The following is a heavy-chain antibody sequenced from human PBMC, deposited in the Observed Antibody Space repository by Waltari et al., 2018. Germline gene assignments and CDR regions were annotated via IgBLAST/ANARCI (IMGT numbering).Heavy chain of an antibody. J-gene: IGHJ4*02. CDR1: GLTFSSCA. Sequence: EVQLLESGGGLVQPGGSLRLSCTVPGLTFSSCAMHWVRQAPGKGLECVSTIVGTGGTTYYADSVKGRFTISRDNSRNTLYLQINSLRAEDTAVYFCATAGRIAPPRSRYFDNWGQGTLVSVSS. V-gene: IGHV3-23*01. CDR2: IVGTGGTT. D-gene: IGHD6-13*01. CDR3: ATAGRIAPPRSRYFDN.